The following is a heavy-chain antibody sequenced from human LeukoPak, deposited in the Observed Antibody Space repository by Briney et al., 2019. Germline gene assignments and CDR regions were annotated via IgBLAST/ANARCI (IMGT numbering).Heavy chain of an antibody. D-gene: IGHD3-10*01. V-gene: IGHV3-30*02. CDR2: IQYNGNNK. CDR1: GFTFNNFG. CDR3: AKDNRDYYIDY. J-gene: IGHJ4*02. Sequence: GGSLRLSCAASGFTFNNFGMHWVRQAPGKGLEWVTFIQYNGNNKYYADSVKGRFTISRDNSKNTLYLQMNSLRTEDTAVYYCAKDNRDYYIDYWGQGTLVTVSS.